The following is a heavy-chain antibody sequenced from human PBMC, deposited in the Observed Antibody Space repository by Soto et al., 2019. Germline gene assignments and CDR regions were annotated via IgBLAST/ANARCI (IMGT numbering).Heavy chain of an antibody. CDR3: ARGGPPITIFGVVMSWFDP. J-gene: IGHJ5*02. D-gene: IGHD3-3*01. CDR1: GGSISSYY. CDR2: IYYSGST. V-gene: IGHV4-59*01. Sequence: QVQLQESGPGLVKPSETLSLTCTVSGGSISSYYWSWIRQPPGKGLEWIGYIYYSGSTNYNPSLKRRVTITVDTSKTQFSLKLTSVTAADTAVYYCARGGPPITIFGVVMSWFDPWGQGTLVTVSS.